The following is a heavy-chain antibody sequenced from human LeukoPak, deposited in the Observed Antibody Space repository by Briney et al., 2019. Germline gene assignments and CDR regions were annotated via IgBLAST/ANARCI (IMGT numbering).Heavy chain of an antibody. CDR2: ISSSSSYI. V-gene: IGHV3-21*01. J-gene: IGHJ5*02. D-gene: IGHD3-22*01. CDR3: ARTYYYDSSGYREHWFYP. Sequence: GGSLRLSCAASGFTFSSYSMNWVRQAPGKGLEWVSTISSSSSYIYYADSVKGRFTISRDNAKKSLYLQMNSLRAEDTAVYYCARTYYYDSSGYREHWFYPWVQGTLVTVSS. CDR1: GFTFSSYS.